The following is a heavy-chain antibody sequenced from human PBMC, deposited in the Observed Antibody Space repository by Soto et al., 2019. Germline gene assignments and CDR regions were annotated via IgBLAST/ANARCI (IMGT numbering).Heavy chain of an antibody. J-gene: IGHJ6*02. D-gene: IGHD3-3*01. V-gene: IGHV5-10-1*01. Sequence: PGESLKISCKGSGYSFTSYWISWVRQMPGKGLEWMGRIDPSDSYTNYSPSFQGHVTISADKSISTAYLQWSSLKASDTAMYYCARHGDPREITIFGVVIFTGMDVWGQGTTVTVSS. CDR3: ARHGDPREITIFGVVIFTGMDV. CDR1: GYSFTSYW. CDR2: IDPSDSYT.